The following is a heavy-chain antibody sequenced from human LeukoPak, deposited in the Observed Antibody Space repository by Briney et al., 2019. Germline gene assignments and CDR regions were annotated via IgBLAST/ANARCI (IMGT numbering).Heavy chain of an antibody. CDR3: AKASSQQLVKGGFDY. CDR2: ISGSGGST. CDR1: GFTFSSYA. V-gene: IGHV3-23*01. J-gene: IGHJ4*02. D-gene: IGHD6-6*01. Sequence: SGGSLRLSCAASGFTFSSYAMSWVRQAPGKGLEWVSAISGSGGSTYYADSVKGRFTISRDNPKNTLYLQMNSLRAEDTAVYYCAKASSQQLVKGGFDYWGQGTLVTVSS.